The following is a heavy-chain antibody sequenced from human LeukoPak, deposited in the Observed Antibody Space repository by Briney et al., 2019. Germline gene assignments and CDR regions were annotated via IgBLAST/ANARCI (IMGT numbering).Heavy chain of an antibody. CDR3: AKWGDYDILTGYYDSDY. CDR2: ITGSDDIT. V-gene: IGHV3-23*01. D-gene: IGHD3-9*01. CDR1: GFIFSNYA. Sequence: GGSLRLSCAASGFIFSNYAMSWVRQAPGKGLESVSAITGSDDITYYADSVKGRFTISRDNSKNTLYLQVNGLRAEDTAIYYCAKWGDYDILTGYYDSDYWGQGTLVTVSS. J-gene: IGHJ4*02.